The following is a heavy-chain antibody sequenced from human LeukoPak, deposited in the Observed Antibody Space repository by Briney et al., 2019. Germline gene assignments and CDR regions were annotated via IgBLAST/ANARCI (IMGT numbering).Heavy chain of an antibody. CDR1: GGTFSSYA. V-gene: IGHV1-69*13. CDR3: ASTLNYYYYYYGMDV. CDR2: IIPIFGTA. Sequence: ASVTVSCKAPGGTFSSYAISWVRQAPGQGLEWMGGIIPIFGTANYAQKFQGRVTITADESTSTAYMELSSLRSEDTAVYYCASTLNYYYYYYGMDVWGQGTTVTVSS. D-gene: IGHD1-7*01. J-gene: IGHJ6*02.